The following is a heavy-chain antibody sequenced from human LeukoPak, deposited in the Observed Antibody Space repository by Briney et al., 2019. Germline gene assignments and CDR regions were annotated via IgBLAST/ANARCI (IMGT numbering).Heavy chain of an antibody. CDR3: ARAPMVRGVITSFDQ. CDR1: GFTFSDYS. D-gene: IGHD3-10*01. Sequence: GGSLRLSCAASGFTFSDYSMSWVRQAPGKGLEWVSYISSSGSTIYYADSVRGRFTISRDNAENSLYLQMNSLRDEDTAVYYCARAPMVRGVITSFDQWGQGTLVTVPS. J-gene: IGHJ4*02. CDR2: ISSSGSTI. V-gene: IGHV3-48*02.